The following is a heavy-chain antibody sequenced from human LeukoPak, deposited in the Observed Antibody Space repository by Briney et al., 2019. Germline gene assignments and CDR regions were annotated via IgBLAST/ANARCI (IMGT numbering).Heavy chain of an antibody. CDR2: LYSRGSP. CDR1: GGSISTYY. V-gene: IGHV4-59*01. CDR3: ARLQPNSGEWAFDI. J-gene: IGHJ3*02. Sequence: SETLSLTCTVSGGSISTYYWSWIRQSPGKGLEWIGYLYSRGSPNYNPSLKRRVTISVDTSKNHFSLTLSSVTAADTAVYYCARLQPNSGEWAFDIWGQGTMVTVSS. D-gene: IGHD1-1*01.